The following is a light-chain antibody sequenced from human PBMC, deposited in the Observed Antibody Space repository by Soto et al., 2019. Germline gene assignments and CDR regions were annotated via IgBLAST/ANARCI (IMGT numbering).Light chain of an antibody. V-gene: IGKV1-33*01. CDR1: QGISNY. J-gene: IGKJ3*01. CDR2: DAS. Sequence: DIQMTQSPSSLSASVGDRVTITCRASQGISNYLSWYQQKPGKPPKLLIYDASNLQTGVPSRFSGSGSGTDFTFTISSLQPEDIATYFCHQYDNLPQTFGPGTKVDIK. CDR3: HQYDNLPQT.